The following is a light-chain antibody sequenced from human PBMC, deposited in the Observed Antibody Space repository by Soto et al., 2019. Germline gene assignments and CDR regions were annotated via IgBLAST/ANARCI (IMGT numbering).Light chain of an antibody. V-gene: IGKV3-20*01. J-gene: IGKJ5*01. Sequence: EIVLTQSPGTLSLSPGERATLSCRASQSVSSSYLVWYQQKPGQSPRLLIYGASSRATGIPDRFSGGGSGTDFTLTISRLEPEDFAVYYCQYYGSSPTFGQGTRLEIK. CDR1: QSVSSSY. CDR2: GAS. CDR3: QYYGSSPT.